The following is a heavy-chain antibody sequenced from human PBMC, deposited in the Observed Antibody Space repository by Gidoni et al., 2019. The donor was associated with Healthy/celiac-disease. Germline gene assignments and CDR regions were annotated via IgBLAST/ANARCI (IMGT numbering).Heavy chain of an antibody. Sequence: EVQLLESGGGLVQPGGSLRLSCAASGFTFSSYAMSWVRQAPGKGLEWVSAISGSGGSTYYADSVKGRFTISRDNSKNTLYLQMNSLRAEDTAVYYCAKAETFGGVIRTSYDYWGQGTLVTVSS. V-gene: IGHV3-23*01. CDR2: ISGSGGST. J-gene: IGHJ4*02. D-gene: IGHD3-16*01. CDR1: GFTFSSYA. CDR3: AKAETFGGVIRTSYDY.